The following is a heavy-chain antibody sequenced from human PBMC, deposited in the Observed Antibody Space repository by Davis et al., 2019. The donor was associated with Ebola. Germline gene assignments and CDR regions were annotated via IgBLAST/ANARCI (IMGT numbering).Heavy chain of an antibody. V-gene: IGHV4-30-2*01. CDR3: SRDNGRDIVVGDPGEEAREEWYFDL. D-gene: IGHD2-21*01. Sequence: PSETLSLTCAVSGGSITSGGYSWNWIRQPPGKGLEWIGNIYDSGSTYYNPSLKSRVTISVDGSRNQFSLKLGSVTAADTAVYYCSRDNGRDIVVGDPGEEAREEWYFDLWGRGTLVTVSS. J-gene: IGHJ2*01. CDR1: GGSITSGGYS. CDR2: IYDSGST.